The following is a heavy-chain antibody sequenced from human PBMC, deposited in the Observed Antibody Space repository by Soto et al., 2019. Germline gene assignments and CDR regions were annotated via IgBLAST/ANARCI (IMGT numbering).Heavy chain of an antibody. CDR2: IIPIFGTA. CDR3: AIIYDFWSGYHTYYYYGMDV. Sequence: GASVKVSCKASGGTFSSYAISWVRQAPGQGLEWMGGIIPIFGTANYAQKFQGRVTITADESTSTAYMELSSLRSEDTAVYYCAIIYDFWSGYHTYYYYGMDVWGQGTTVTVSS. D-gene: IGHD3-3*01. CDR1: GGTFSSYA. V-gene: IGHV1-69*13. J-gene: IGHJ6*02.